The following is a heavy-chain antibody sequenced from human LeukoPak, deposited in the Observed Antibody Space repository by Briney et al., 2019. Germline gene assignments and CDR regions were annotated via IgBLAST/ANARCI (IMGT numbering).Heavy chain of an antibody. CDR1: GGSFTTHY. CDR3: ASDSISMNAFDT. J-gene: IGHJ3*02. CDR2: ISYIGST. D-gene: IGHD3-22*01. Sequence: SETLSPTCTVSGGSFTTHYWSWIRQPPGKGLEWIGYISYIGSTNYNPSLKSRVTISIDTSNNEVSLMLTSVTAADTAVYYCASDSISMNAFDTWGQGTMVTVSS. V-gene: IGHV4-59*11.